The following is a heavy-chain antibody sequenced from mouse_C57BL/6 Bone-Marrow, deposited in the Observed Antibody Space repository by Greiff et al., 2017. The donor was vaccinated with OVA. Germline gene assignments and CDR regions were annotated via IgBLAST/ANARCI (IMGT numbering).Heavy chain of an antibody. CDR3: ASLLLFAY. Sequence: QVQLQQPGTELVKPGASVKLSCKASGYTFTSYWMHWVKQRPGQGLEWIGVINPGSGGTNYNEKFKGKATLTADKSSSTAYMQLSSLTSEDSAVYFCASLLLFAYWGQGTLVTVSA. D-gene: IGHD2-10*01. CDR1: GYTFTSYW. V-gene: IGHV1-53*01. J-gene: IGHJ3*01. CDR2: INPGSGGT.